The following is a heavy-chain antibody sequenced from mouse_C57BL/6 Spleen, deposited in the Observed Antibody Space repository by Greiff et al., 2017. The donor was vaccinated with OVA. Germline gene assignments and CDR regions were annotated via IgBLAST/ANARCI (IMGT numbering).Heavy chain of an antibody. V-gene: IGHV3-6*01. D-gene: IGHD2-1*01. J-gene: IGHJ4*01. CDR3: AREIYYGNWHAMDY. CDR1: GYSITSGYY. Sequence: DVQLQESGPGLVKPSQSLSLTCSVTGYSITSGYYWNWIRQFPGNKLEWMGYISYDGSNNYNPSLKNRISITRDTSKNQFFLKLNSVTTEDTATYYCAREIYYGNWHAMDYWGQGTSVTVSS. CDR2: ISYDGSN.